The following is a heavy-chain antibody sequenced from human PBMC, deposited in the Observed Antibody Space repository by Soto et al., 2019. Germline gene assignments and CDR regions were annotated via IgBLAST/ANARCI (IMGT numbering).Heavy chain of an antibody. J-gene: IGHJ4*02. V-gene: IGHV4-59*12. CDR2: ISDSGTT. CDR3: ARRGQRVVRG. CDR1: GVTINSYY. Sequence: QVQLQESGPRLVKPSETLSLTCNVSGVTINSYYWTWIRQTPGKGLEWIGYISDSGTTVYNPSLKSRFTISMDASKNPFSLRLNFVTAADTAVYYCARRGQRVVRGWGQGTLVSVSS. D-gene: IGHD3-10*01.